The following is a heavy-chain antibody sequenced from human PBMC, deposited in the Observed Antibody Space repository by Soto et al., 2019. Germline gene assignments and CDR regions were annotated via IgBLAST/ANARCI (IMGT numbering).Heavy chain of an antibody. D-gene: IGHD6-19*01. CDR1: GFTFSSYA. V-gene: IGHV3-23*01. CDR2: ISGSGGST. CDR3: AKRSGWYFDY. Sequence: GESLKISCAASGFTFSSYAMSWVRQAPGKGLEWVSAISGSGGSTYYADSVKGRFTISRDNSKNTLYLQMNSLRAEDTAVYYCAKRSGWYFDYWGQGTLVTVSS. J-gene: IGHJ4*02.